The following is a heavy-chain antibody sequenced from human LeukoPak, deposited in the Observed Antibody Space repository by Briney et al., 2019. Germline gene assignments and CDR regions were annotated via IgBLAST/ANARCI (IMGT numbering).Heavy chain of an antibody. D-gene: IGHD2-2*01. J-gene: IGHJ6*03. Sequence: PSETLSLTCTVSGGSISRSSYYWGWIRQPPGKGLEWIGEINHSGSTNYNPSLKSRATISVDTSKNQFSLKLSSVTAADTAVYYCARPYPDCSSTSCYYYYYMDVWGKGTTVTISS. CDR2: INHSGST. CDR3: ARPYPDCSSTSCYYYYYMDV. CDR1: GGSISRSSYY. V-gene: IGHV4-39*07.